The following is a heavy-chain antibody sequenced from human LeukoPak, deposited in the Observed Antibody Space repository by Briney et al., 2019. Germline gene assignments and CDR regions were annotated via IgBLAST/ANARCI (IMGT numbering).Heavy chain of an antibody. Sequence: PGGSLRLSCAASGFTFSSYAMSWVRQAPGKGLEWVSAISGSGGSTYYADSVKGRFTISRDNSKNTLYLQMNSLRAEDTAVYYCAKDLPGYSSGLFPGFDYWGQGTLVTVSS. CDR2: ISGSGGST. V-gene: IGHV3-23*01. CDR1: GFTFSSYA. J-gene: IGHJ4*02. CDR3: AKDLPGYSSGLFPGFDY. D-gene: IGHD6-19*01.